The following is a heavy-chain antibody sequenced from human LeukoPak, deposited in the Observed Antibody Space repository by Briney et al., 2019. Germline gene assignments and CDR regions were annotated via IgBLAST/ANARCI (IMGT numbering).Heavy chain of an antibody. CDR1: GGSMSSHY. CDR2: IYYSGST. D-gene: IGHD3-3*01. J-gene: IGHJ3*02. V-gene: IGHV4-59*11. CDR3: ARDYTVFGVVYDAFGI. Sequence: SEALSLTCTVSGGSMSSHYWSWIRQPPGKGLEWIGYIYYSGSTAYNPSLNSRVTITIDTSKNQFSLRLTSVTASDTAVYYCARDYTVFGVVYDAFGIWGQGTLVTVSS.